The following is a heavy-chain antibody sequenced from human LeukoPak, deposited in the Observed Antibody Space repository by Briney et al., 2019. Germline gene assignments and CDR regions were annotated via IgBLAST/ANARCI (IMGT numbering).Heavy chain of an antibody. V-gene: IGHV3-48*01. CDR1: GFTFSDYS. J-gene: IGHJ4*02. D-gene: IGHD5-18*01. Sequence: GGSLRLSCAASGFTFSDYSMNWVRQAPGKGLEWVSYIRSSSSTIYYADSVKGRFTISRDNAKNSLYLQMTSLRAEDTAVYYCARGGSRQYNFWGQGTLVTVSS. CDR2: IRSSSSTI. CDR3: ARGGSRQYNF.